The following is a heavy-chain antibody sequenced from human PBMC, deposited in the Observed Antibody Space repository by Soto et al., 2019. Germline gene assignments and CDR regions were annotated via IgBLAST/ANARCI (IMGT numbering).Heavy chain of an antibody. Sequence: SETLSLTCAVYGGSFSGYYWSLIRQPPGKGLEWIGEINHSGSTNYNPSLKSRVTISVDTSKNQFSLKLSSVTAADTAVYYCARGSLRYFDWLPYYYYGMDVWGQGTTVTVSS. J-gene: IGHJ6*02. CDR1: GGSFSGYY. CDR3: ARGSLRYFDWLPYYYYGMDV. CDR2: INHSGST. D-gene: IGHD3-9*01. V-gene: IGHV4-34*01.